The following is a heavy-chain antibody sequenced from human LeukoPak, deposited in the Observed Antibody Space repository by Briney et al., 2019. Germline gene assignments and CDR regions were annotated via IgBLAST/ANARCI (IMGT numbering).Heavy chain of an antibody. Sequence: PGGSLRLSCAASGFTFSSYWMSWVRQAPGKGLEWVANIKQDGSEKYYVDSVKGRFTISRDNAKNSLYLQMNSLRAEDTAVYYYARDQVTTVTTWRPHGWFDPWGQGTLVTVSS. V-gene: IGHV3-7*01. CDR3: ARDQVTTVTTWRPHGWFDP. CDR2: IKQDGSEK. D-gene: IGHD4-17*01. J-gene: IGHJ5*02. CDR1: GFTFSSYW.